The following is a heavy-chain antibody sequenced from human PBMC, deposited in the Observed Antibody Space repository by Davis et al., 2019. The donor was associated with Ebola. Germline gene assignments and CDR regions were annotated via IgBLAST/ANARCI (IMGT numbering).Heavy chain of an antibody. J-gene: IGHJ3*02. CDR1: GYTFTSYA. CDR2: INTNTGNP. D-gene: IGHD3-10*01. CDR3: ARPNRVWSEAPIDAFDI. V-gene: IGHV7-4-1*02. Sequence: AASVKVSCKASGYTFTSYAMNWVRQAPGQGLEWMGWINTNTGNPTYAQGFTGRFVFSLDTSVSTAYLQISSLKAEDTAVYYCARPNRVWSEAPIDAFDIWGQGTMVTVSS.